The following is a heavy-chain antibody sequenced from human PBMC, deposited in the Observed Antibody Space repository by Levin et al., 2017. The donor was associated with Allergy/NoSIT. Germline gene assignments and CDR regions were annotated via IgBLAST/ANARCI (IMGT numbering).Heavy chain of an antibody. CDR2: ISRSGDST. V-gene: IGHV3-23*01. J-gene: IGHJ6*02. D-gene: IGHD2-15*01. CDR3: AKYVCISGSCERGYGLDF. Sequence: PGESLKISCAASGFTFSSYAMQWVRQAPGKGLEWVSGISRSGDSTYYADSVKGRFTISRDNSKNTLYLQMNSLRAEDTAVYYCAKYVCISGSCERGYGLDFWGQGTTVTVSS. CDR1: GFTFSSYA.